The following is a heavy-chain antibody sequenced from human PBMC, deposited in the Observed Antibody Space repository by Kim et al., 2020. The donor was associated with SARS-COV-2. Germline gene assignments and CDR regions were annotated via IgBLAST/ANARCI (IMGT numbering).Heavy chain of an antibody. CDR3: ARDSGGVVVPAAGYGMDV. CDR1: GFIFSSYG. CDR2: ISYDGSNK. V-gene: IGHV3-30*12. J-gene: IGHJ6*02. D-gene: IGHD2-2*01. Sequence: GGSLRLSCAASGFIFSSYGMHWVRQAPGKGLEWVAFISYDGSNKYYADSVKGRFTISRDNYKNTLYLQMNSLRAEDTAVYYCARDSGGVVVPAAGYGMDVWGQGTTVTVSS.